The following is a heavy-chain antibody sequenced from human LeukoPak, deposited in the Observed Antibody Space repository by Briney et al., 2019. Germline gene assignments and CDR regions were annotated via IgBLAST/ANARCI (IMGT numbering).Heavy chain of an antibody. V-gene: IGHV4-30-4*07. CDR3: ARVSLGEGWPN. D-gene: IGHD5-24*01. J-gene: IGHJ4*02. CDR2: IYYTDS. CDR1: GGSISSGDYS. Sequence: SETLSLTCAVSGGSISSGDYSWSWIRQPPGKGLEWIGYIYYTDSYYNPSLKSRVTISLDTSKNQFSLKLRSVTAADTAVYYCARVSLGEGWPNWGQGTLVTVSS.